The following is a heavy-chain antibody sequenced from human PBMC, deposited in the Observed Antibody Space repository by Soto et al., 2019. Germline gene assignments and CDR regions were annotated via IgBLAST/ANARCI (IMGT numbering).Heavy chain of an antibody. V-gene: IGHV3-33*01. Sequence: QVHLVESGGGVVQPGTSLRLSCEASGFTFSGFGMHWVHQTPGKGLEWVAVIWYDGSKEYFADCVKGRFTISRDNSKNALYLQMNSLRAEDSAIYYCARGRGGSYGGNSAHYDVWGQGTLVTVSS. CDR3: ARGRGGSYGGNSAHYDV. J-gene: IGHJ3*01. CDR1: GFTFSGFG. CDR2: IWYDGSKE. D-gene: IGHD4-17*01.